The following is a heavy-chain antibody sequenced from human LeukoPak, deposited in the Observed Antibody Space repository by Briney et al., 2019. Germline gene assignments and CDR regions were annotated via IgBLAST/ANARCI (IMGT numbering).Heavy chain of an antibody. V-gene: IGHV3-7*01. D-gene: IGHD4-17*01. CDR3: ARGATVWARMDV. J-gene: IGHJ6*03. Sequence: GGSLRLSCAAFTFGTYWMSWVRQAPGKGLEWVANIKQDGSERYYVDSVKGRFTISRDNAKNSLYLQMNSLRAEDTAVYYCARGATVWARMDVWGKGTTVTVSS. CDR1: FTFGTYW. CDR2: IKQDGSER.